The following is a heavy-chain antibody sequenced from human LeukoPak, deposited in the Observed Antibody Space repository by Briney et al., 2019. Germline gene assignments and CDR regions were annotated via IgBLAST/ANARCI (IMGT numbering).Heavy chain of an antibody. V-gene: IGHV4-4*07. CDR3: AREWRQYIRGSYYYGMDV. CDR2: IYTSGST. CDR1: GGSISSYY. Sequence: PSETLSLTCTVSGGSISSYYWSWIRQPAGKGLEWIGRIYTSGSTNYNPSLKSRVTMSVDTSKNQFSLKLSSVTAADTAVYYCAREWRQYIRGSYYYGMDVWGQGTTVTVSS. J-gene: IGHJ6*02. D-gene: IGHD1-26*01.